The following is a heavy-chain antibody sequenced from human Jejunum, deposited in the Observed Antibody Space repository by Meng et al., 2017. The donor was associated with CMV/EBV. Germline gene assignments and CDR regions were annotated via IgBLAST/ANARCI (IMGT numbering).Heavy chain of an antibody. V-gene: IGHV3-21*01. J-gene: IGHJ6*02. D-gene: IGHD1-7*01. CDR3: ARHNWNYVLDYYDGMDV. Sequence: FSSHNMNWIRQAPGKGLEWVASISATSTYIYYADPVKGRFTISRDNAKNSLYLQMNSLRVEDTAVYYCARHNWNYVLDYYDGMDVWGQGTTVTVSS. CDR1: FSSHN. CDR2: ISATSTYI.